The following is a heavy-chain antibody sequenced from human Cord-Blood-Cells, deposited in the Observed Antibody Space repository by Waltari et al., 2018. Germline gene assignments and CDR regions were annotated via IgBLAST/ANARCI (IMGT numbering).Heavy chain of an antibody. D-gene: IGHD7-27*01. CDR3: ARVAGEYFRTEAFDY. CDR2: IKQDGSEK. J-gene: IGHJ4*02. V-gene: IGHV3-7*01. Sequence: EVQLVESGGGLVQPGGSLRLSCAASGFTFGSYWMSWVRQAPGKGLEWVANIKQDGSEKYYVDSVKGRFTISRDNAKNSLYLQMNSLRAEDTAVYYCARVAGEYFRTEAFDYWGQGTLVTVSS. CDR1: GFTFGSYW.